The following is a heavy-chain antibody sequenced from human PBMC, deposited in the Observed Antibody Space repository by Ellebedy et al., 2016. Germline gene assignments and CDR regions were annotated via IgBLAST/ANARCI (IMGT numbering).Heavy chain of an antibody. Sequence: GESLKISCAASGFTFSSYVMSWVRQAPGKGLEWVSSISGSGGVTPYADSVKGRFTISRDNSKNTLFLQMNSLRAEDTAVYYCAREALLLWRAFDYWGQGTLVTVSS. CDR2: ISGSGGVT. J-gene: IGHJ4*02. D-gene: IGHD3-10*01. CDR1: GFTFSSYV. CDR3: AREALLLWRAFDY. V-gene: IGHV3-23*01.